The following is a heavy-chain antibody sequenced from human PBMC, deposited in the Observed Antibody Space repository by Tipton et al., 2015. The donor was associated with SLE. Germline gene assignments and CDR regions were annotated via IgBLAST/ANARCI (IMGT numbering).Heavy chain of an antibody. CDR1: GGSINSDTSY. Sequence: TLSLTCTVSGGSINSDTSYWGWTRHPPGKGLEWIGRIHNSGRTYYNPSLKSRVNISFFTSKNEISLELTSVTAADTAVYYCATNGHGETYEFFTEYLRHWGQGTLVTVSS. CDR3: ATNGHGETYEFFTEYLRH. V-gene: IGHV4-39*01. D-gene: IGHD5-12*01. CDR2: IHNSGRT. J-gene: IGHJ1*01.